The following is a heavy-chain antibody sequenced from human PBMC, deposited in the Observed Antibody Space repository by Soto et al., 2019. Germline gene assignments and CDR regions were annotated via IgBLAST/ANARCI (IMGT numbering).Heavy chain of an antibody. CDR2: ISSDCST. CDR1: GFSVSNLF. V-gene: IGHV3-66*01. D-gene: IGHD3-3*01. J-gene: IGHJ4*02. Sequence: VQLVESGGGLVQPGGSLRLSCAASGFSVSNLFMTWVRQAPGKGLEWVSGISSDCSTYYADSVKGRFTISRDNSKNTLYLEMNSLRAGDTAVYYCARDTLGGAYDFRHGGQGTLVTVSS. CDR3: ARDTLGGAYDFRH.